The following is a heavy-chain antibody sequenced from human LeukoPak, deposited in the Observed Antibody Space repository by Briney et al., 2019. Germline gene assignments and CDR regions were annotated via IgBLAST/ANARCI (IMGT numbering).Heavy chain of an antibody. CDR2: IYHSGST. V-gene: IGHV4-30-2*01. J-gene: IGHJ4*02. Sequence: PSQTLSLTCTVSGGSISSGGYYWGWIRQPPGKGLEWIGYIYHSGSTYYNPSLKSRVTISVDRSKNQFSLKLSSVTAADTAVYYCARVGYGGNPSAIDYWGQGTLVTVSS. CDR1: GGSISSGGYY. CDR3: ARVGYGGNPSAIDY. D-gene: IGHD4-23*01.